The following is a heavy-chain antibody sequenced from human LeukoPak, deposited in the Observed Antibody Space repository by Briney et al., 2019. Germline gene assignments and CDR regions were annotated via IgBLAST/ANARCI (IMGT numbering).Heavy chain of an antibody. Sequence: GRSLRLSCAASGFHFSSYGMHWVRQAPGKGLEWVAVIWYDGNNKYYADSVKGRFTISRDNSKNTLYLQMNSLRAEDTAVYYCARSTSSEYDIYHFDYWGQGTLVSVSS. D-gene: IGHD3-9*01. CDR3: ARSTSSEYDIYHFDY. CDR1: GFHFSSYG. V-gene: IGHV3-33*01. CDR2: IWYDGNNK. J-gene: IGHJ4*02.